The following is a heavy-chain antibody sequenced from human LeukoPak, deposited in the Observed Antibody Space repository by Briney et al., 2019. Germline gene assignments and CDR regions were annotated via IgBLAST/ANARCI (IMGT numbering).Heavy chain of an antibody. CDR3: ARTYNIRYFDT. J-gene: IGHJ4*02. D-gene: IGHD3-9*01. CDR2: IWSDASNT. Sequence: GGSLRLSCAASGFIFSSYGMHWVRQAPGKGVEWLAVIWSDASNTYYVDSVKGRFTISRDNSKNTLYLQMNSLRAEDTAVYYCARTYNIRYFDTWGQGTLVTVSS. CDR1: GFIFSSYG. V-gene: IGHV3-33*01.